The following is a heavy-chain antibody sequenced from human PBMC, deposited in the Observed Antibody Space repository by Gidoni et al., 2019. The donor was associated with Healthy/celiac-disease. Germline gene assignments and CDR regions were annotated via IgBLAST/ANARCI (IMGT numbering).Heavy chain of an antibody. Sequence: QVQLVQSGAEVKKPGASVKVSCKASGYTFTGYYMHWVRQAPGQGLEWMGRINPNSGGTNYAQKFQGRVTMTRDTSISTAYMELSRLRSDDTAVYYCARFLPPQLGAGNAFDIWGQGTMVTVSS. V-gene: IGHV1-2*06. CDR3: ARFLPPQLGAGNAFDI. D-gene: IGHD6-25*01. CDR2: INPNSGGT. CDR1: GYTFTGYY. J-gene: IGHJ3*02.